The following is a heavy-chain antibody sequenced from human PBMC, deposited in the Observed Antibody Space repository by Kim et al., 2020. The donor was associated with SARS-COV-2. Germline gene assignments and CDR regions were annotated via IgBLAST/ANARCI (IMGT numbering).Heavy chain of an antibody. CDR2: ISGSGGST. CDR1: GFTFSSYA. V-gene: IGHV3-23*01. CDR3: ANTDVYSSSWYGILGDY. D-gene: IGHD6-13*01. J-gene: IGHJ4*02. Sequence: GGSLRLSCAASGFTFSSYAMSWVRQAPGKGLEWVSAISGSGGSTYYADSVKGRFTISRDNSKNTLYLQMNSLRAEDTAVYYCANTDVYSSSWYGILGDYWGQGTLVTVSS.